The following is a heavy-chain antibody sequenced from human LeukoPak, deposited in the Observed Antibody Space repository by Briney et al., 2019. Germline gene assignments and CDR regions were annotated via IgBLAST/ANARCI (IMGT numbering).Heavy chain of an antibody. J-gene: IGHJ4*02. CDR3: ARDRATGDFFAKYYFDY. D-gene: IGHD7-27*01. CDR2: IIPIFGTA. V-gene: IGHV1-69*06. CDR1: GGTFSSYA. Sequence: GASVKVSCKASGGTFSSYAISWVRQAPGQGLEWMGGIIPIFGTANYAQKFQGRVTITADKSTCTAYMELSSLRSEDTAVYYCARDRATGDFFAKYYFDYWGQGTLVTVSS.